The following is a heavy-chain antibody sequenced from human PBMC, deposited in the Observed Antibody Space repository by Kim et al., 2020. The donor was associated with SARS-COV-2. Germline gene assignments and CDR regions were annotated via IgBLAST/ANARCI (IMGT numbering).Heavy chain of an antibody. CDR1: GFTFSSYA. V-gene: IGHV3-30*04. Sequence: GGSLRLSCAASGFTFSSYAMHWVRQAPGKGLEWVAVISYDGSNKYYADSVKGRFTISRDNSKNTLYLQMNSLRAEDTAVYYCARDYDDRPYWGQGTLVTVSS. J-gene: IGHJ4*02. CDR3: ARDYDDRPY. CDR2: ISYDGSNK. D-gene: IGHD3-22*01.